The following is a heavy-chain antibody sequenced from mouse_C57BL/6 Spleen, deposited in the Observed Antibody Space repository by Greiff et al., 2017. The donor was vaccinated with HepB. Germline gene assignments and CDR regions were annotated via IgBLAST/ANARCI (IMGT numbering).Heavy chain of an antibody. V-gene: IGHV1-50*01. CDR2: IDPSDSYT. CDR3: ARGVGYYGSEVYYFDD. D-gene: IGHD1-1*01. Sequence: QVQLQQSGAELVKPGASVKLSCKASGYTFTSYWMQWVKQRPGQGLEWIGEIDPSDSYTNYNQKFKGKATLTVDTSSSTAYMQLSSLTSEDSAVYCCARGVGYYGSEVYYFDDWGPGTTLTVSS. CDR1: GYTFTSYW. J-gene: IGHJ2*01.